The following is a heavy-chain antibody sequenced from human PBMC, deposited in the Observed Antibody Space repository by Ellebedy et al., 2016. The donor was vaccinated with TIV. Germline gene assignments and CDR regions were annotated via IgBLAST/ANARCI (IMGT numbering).Heavy chain of an antibody. CDR2: ISSYGGST. CDR3: ASRQSVGVGEVALDY. J-gene: IGHJ4*02. V-gene: IGHV1-18*04. D-gene: IGHD3-10*01. Sequence: AASVKVSCKASGFRFSSHGISWVRQAPGQGLEWMGWISSYGGSTNYAQQLQGRVSMTRDTSTSTAYMELRRLRSEDTAVYYCASRQSVGVGEVALDYWGQGTLVTVSS. CDR1: GFRFSSHG.